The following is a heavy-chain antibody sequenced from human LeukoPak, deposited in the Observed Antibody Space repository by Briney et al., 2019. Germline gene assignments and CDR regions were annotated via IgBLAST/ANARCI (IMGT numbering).Heavy chain of an antibody. V-gene: IGHV1-2*02. CDR2: INPNSGDT. CDR1: GYTFSGYY. Sequence: GASVNVSCKASGYTFSGYYMHWVRQAPGQGLEWMGWINPNSGDTNFAQKFQGRVTMTRDTSSNTAYMEVTSLRSDDTAVYYCAKVGGDGYNYGYFDYWGQGTLVTVSS. D-gene: IGHD5-24*01. CDR3: AKVGGDGYNYGYFDY. J-gene: IGHJ4*02.